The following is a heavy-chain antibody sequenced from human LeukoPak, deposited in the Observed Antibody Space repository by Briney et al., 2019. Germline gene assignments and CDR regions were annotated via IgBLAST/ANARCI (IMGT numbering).Heavy chain of an antibody. CDR2: ISGSGGST. J-gene: IGHJ3*02. Sequence: SGGSLRLSCAASGFTFNSYAMSWVRQAPGKALEWVSAISGSGGSTYYADSVKGRFTISRDNSKNTLYLQMNSLRAEDTAVYYCAKALDAMIVGQDAFDIWGQGTMVTVSS. D-gene: IGHD3-22*01. V-gene: IGHV3-23*01. CDR3: AKALDAMIVGQDAFDI. CDR1: GFTFNSYA.